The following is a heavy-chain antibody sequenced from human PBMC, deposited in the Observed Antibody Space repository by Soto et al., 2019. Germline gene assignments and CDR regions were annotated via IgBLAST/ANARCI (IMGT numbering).Heavy chain of an antibody. CDR2: ISTSGGST. CDR3: AKGPNGSYVGALDM. D-gene: IGHD2-15*01. J-gene: IGHJ3*02. Sequence: EVQLLESGGGLVQPGGSLRLSCIASGFTFTSYAMNWVRQAPGKGPEWVSGISTSGGSTYYAASVKGRFTISRDNSKNTLYLQMSSLRADDTALYYCAKGPNGSYVGALDMRGQGTMVTVSS. CDR1: GFTFTSYA. V-gene: IGHV3-23*01.